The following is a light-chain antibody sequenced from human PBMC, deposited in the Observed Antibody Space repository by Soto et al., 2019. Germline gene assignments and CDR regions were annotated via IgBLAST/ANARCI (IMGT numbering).Light chain of an antibody. CDR2: GAS. V-gene: IGKV3-20*01. Sequence: EIVLTQSPGSLSLSPGERATLSCKASQSVYNNYIAWYQHSPGQAPRVLIYGASTRATVTPDRFSGSWSGTDLTLTITRLEPEDSALYYCQQYGSSVTFGGGTKVDIK. J-gene: IGKJ4*01. CDR3: QQYGSSVT. CDR1: QSVYNNY.